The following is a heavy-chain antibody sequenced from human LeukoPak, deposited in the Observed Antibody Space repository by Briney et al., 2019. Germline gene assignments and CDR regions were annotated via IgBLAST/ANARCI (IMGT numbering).Heavy chain of an antibody. J-gene: IGHJ4*02. CDR3: ASYGDYLHY. Sequence: SETLSLTCAVYGGSFSGYYWIWIRQPPGKGLEWIGKIDRSGNTKYNPSLRSRVSISLDTSKNQISLKLSSLTAADTAVYYCASYGDYLHYWGQGTLVTVSS. CDR1: GGSFSGYY. D-gene: IGHD4-17*01. V-gene: IGHV4-34*01. CDR2: IDRSGNT.